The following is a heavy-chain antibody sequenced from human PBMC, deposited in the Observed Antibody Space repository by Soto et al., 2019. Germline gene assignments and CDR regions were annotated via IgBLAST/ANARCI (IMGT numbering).Heavy chain of an antibody. Sequence: EMQLVESGGGLVQPGGSLRLSCAASGFTVSSNYMSWVRQAPGKGLEWVSVIYAGGSTHYADSVEGRFTISRDNSNNTLYLQMNSLRAEDTGVYYCVREKVTMIVGFYYFDYWGQGTRVTVSS. CDR3: VREKVTMIVGFYYFDY. J-gene: IGHJ4*02. D-gene: IGHD3-22*01. CDR2: IYAGGST. CDR1: GFTVSSNY. V-gene: IGHV3-66*01.